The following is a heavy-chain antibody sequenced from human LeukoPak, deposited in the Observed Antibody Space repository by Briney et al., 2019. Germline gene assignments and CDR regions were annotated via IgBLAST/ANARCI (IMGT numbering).Heavy chain of an antibody. V-gene: IGHV4-39*01. Sequence: SETLSLTCSVSGAAITSDAYYWGWIRQPPGKGLEWIGTIYYNGSTCYSPSLKSRVTVSVDTSKNQFSLKLSSVTAADTAVYYCARHVPYYYGSGSYYPQPYYYYMDVWGKGTTVTISS. J-gene: IGHJ6*03. CDR2: IYYNGST. CDR1: GAAITSDAYY. CDR3: ARHVPYYYGSGSYYPQPYYYYMDV. D-gene: IGHD3-10*01.